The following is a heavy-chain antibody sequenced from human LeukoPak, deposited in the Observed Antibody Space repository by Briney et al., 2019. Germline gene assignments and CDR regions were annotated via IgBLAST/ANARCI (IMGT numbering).Heavy chain of an antibody. CDR1: GFTFSSYG. J-gene: IGHJ4*02. Sequence: PGGSLRLSCAASGFTFSSYGMHWVRQAPGKGLEWVAVISYDGSNKYYADSVKGRFTISRDNSKNTLYLQMNSLRAEDTAVYYCAKGRWGSSGYCDYWGQGTLVTVSS. D-gene: IGHD3-22*01. V-gene: IGHV3-30*18. CDR2: ISYDGSNK. CDR3: AKGRWGSSGYCDY.